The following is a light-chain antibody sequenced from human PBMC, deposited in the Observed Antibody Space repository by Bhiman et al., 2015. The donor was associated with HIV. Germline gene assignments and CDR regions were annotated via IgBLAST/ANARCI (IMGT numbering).Light chain of an antibody. V-gene: IGLV3-19*01. Sequence: SSELTQDPAVSVALGQTVKITCQGDSLRNHFVSWYQQKPGQAPVLVIYGENYRPSGIPDRFSGTSSGNTASLTITGAQAEDEADYYCNSRDTSENQVFGGGTKMTVL. CDR2: GEN. CDR3: NSRDTSENQV. J-gene: IGLJ3*02. CDR1: SLRNHF.